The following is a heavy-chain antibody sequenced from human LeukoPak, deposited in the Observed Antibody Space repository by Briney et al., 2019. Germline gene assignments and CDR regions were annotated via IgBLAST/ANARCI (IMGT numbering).Heavy chain of an antibody. J-gene: IGHJ5*02. CDR1: GGSISSSSYY. CDR2: IYYSGST. Sequence: SETLSLTCTVSGGSISSSSYYWGWIRQPPGKGLEWIGSIYYSGSTYYNPSLKSRVTISVDTSKNQFSLKLSSVTTADTAVYYCARPRGEPPLNWFDPWGQGTLVTVSS. D-gene: IGHD3-16*01. V-gene: IGHV4-39*01. CDR3: ARPRGEPPLNWFDP.